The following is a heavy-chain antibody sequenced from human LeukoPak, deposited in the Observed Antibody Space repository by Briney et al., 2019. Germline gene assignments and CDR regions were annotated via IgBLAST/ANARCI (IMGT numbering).Heavy chain of an antibody. CDR2: ISASRCTT. CDR1: GFHFSSYG. CDR3: AKNGDRGAYCSGGSCYPYYYYYMDV. Sequence: GGSLRLSCAASGFHFSSYGIRWLRQAPAKGLEWVSAISASRCTTYFAASVQGPFPISRDNAKNTLYLQMNSLSAEDTAVYYCAKNGDRGAYCSGGSCYPYYYYYMDVWGKGTTVTISS. D-gene: IGHD2-15*01. V-gene: IGHV3-23*01. J-gene: IGHJ6*03.